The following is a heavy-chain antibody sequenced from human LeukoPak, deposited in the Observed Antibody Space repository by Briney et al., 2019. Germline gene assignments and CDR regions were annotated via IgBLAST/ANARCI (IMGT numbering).Heavy chain of an antibody. J-gene: IGHJ4*02. CDR1: GFTFDDYA. CDR2: ISWNSGSI. Sequence: GGSLRLSCAASGFTFDDYAMHWVRQAPGKGLEWVSGISWNSGSIGYADSVKGRFTISRDNAKNSLYLQMNSLRAEDTAVYYCARWFQRTARVDYWGQGTLVTVSS. CDR3: ARWFQRTARVDY. D-gene: IGHD5-18*01. V-gene: IGHV3-9*01.